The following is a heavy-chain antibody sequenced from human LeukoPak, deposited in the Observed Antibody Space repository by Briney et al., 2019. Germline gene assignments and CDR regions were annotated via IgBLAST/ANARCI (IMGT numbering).Heavy chain of an antibody. CDR2: TYPADSDT. D-gene: IGHD5-12*01. J-gene: IGHJ4*02. CDR1: GYSFSTYW. Sequence: GESLKISCKASGYSFSTYWIGWVRQMPGKGLEWMGITYPADSDTKYSPSFEGQVTISADKSISTAYLQWSSLKASDTAIYYCARQFSGHDRDYWGQGTLVTVSS. V-gene: IGHV5-51*01. CDR3: ARQFSGHDRDY.